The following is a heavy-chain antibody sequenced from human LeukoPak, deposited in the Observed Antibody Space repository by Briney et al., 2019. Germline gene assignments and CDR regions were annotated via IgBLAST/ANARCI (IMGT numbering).Heavy chain of an antibody. CDR1: GGSISSGSYY. V-gene: IGHV4-61*02. Sequence: SETLSLTCTVSGGSISSGSYYWSWIRQPAGKGLGWIGRIYTSGSTNYNPSLKSRVTISVDTSKNQFSLKLSSVTAADTAVYYCARVRSSGWYFDPWGQGTLVTVSS. CDR3: ARVRSSGWYFDP. D-gene: IGHD6-19*01. J-gene: IGHJ5*02. CDR2: IYTSGST.